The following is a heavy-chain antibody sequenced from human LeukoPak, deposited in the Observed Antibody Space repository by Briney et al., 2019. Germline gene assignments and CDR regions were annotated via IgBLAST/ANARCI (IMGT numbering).Heavy chain of an antibody. CDR3: ATTVGYCSSITCSDLDY. Sequence: SQTLSLTCTVSGTSISSGAYSWSWVRQHPGKGLEWIAYIYYSGNTYYNPSLKSRVTMSVDTSKNQFSLKLSSVTAADTAVYYCATTVGYCSSITCSDLDYWGQGTLVTVSP. D-gene: IGHD2-2*01. V-gene: IGHV4-31*03. J-gene: IGHJ4*02. CDR2: IYYSGNT. CDR1: GTSISSGAYS.